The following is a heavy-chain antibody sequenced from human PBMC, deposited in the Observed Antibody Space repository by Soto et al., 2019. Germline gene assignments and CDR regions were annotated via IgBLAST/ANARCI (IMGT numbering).Heavy chain of an antibody. CDR3: ARWGNSGSYYDY. J-gene: IGHJ4*02. CDR1: GFTFSDHY. Sequence: GGSLRLSCAASGFTFSDHYMDWVRQAPGKGLEWVGRTRNKANSYTTEYAASVKGRFTISRDDSKNSLYLQMNSLKTEDTAVYYCARWGNSGSYYDYWGQGTLVTVSS. D-gene: IGHD1-26*01. CDR2: TRNKANSYTT. V-gene: IGHV3-72*01.